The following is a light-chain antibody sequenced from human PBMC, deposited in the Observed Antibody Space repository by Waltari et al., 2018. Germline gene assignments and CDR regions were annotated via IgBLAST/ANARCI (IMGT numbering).Light chain of an antibody. Sequence: QSALTQPRSVSGSPGQSVTISCTGTRSDVGGYQYVSWYQQHPGKSPKLMIYDVSKRPSGVPDRFSGSKSGNTASLTVSGLQADDEADYYCCSYAGTYTWVFGGGTKLTVL. J-gene: IGLJ3*02. CDR1: RSDVGGYQY. V-gene: IGLV2-11*01. CDR3: CSYAGTYTWV. CDR2: DVS.